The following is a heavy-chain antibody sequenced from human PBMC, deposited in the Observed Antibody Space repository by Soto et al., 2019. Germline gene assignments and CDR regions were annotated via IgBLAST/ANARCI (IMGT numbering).Heavy chain of an antibody. D-gene: IGHD3-22*01. J-gene: IGHJ6*02. CDR2: INAGNGNT. V-gene: IGHV1-3*01. CDR1: GYTFTSYA. Sequence: QVQLVQSGAEVKKPGASVKVSCKASGYTFTSYAMHWVRQAPGQRLEWMGWINAGNGNTKYSQKCQGRVTITRDTSASTAYMELSSLRSEDTAVYYCARDGYYYDRSGYQFYYYYGMDVWGQGTTVTVSS. CDR3: ARDGYYYDRSGYQFYYYYGMDV.